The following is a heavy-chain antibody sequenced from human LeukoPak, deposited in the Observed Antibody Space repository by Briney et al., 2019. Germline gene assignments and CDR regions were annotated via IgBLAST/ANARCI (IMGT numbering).Heavy chain of an antibody. Sequence: KDGESLKISCKGSGYSFTSYWIGWVRQMPGKGLEWMGIIYPGDSDTRYSPSFQGQVTISADKSISTAYLQWSSLKASDTAVYYCAKANGDYLPFNPDDYWGQGTLVTVSS. CDR3: AKANGDYLPFNPDDY. D-gene: IGHD4-17*01. CDR1: GYSFTSYW. J-gene: IGHJ4*02. V-gene: IGHV5-51*01. CDR2: IYPGDSDT.